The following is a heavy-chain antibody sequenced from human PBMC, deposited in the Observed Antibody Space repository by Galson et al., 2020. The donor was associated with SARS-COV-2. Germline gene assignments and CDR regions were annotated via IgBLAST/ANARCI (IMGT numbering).Heavy chain of an antibody. J-gene: IGHJ4*02. D-gene: IGHD2-2*02. CDR2: ISWNSGSI. V-gene: IGHV3-9*01. CDR1: GFTFDDYA. Sequence: GGSLRLSCAASGFTFDDYAMHWVRQAPGKGLEWVSGISWNSGSIGYADSVNGRFTISRDNAKNSLYLQMNSLRAEDTALYYCAKEHTGANFDYWGQGTLVTVSS. CDR3: AKEHTGANFDY.